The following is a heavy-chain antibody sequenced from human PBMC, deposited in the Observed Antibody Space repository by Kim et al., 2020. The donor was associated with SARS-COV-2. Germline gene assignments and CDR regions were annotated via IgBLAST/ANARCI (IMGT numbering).Heavy chain of an antibody. Sequence: KGRFTISRDNAKNSLYLQMNSLRAEDTAVYYCARAGTGLRFLEGPGGMDVWGQGTTVTVSS. V-gene: IGHV3-11*06. D-gene: IGHD3-3*01. CDR3: ARAGTGLRFLEGPGGMDV. J-gene: IGHJ6*02.